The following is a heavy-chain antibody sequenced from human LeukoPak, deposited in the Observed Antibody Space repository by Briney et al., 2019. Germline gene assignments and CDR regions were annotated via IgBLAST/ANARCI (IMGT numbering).Heavy chain of an antibody. D-gene: IGHD3-10*01. J-gene: IGHJ6*03. Sequence: SVEVSCKASGGTFSSYAISWVRQAPGQGLEWMGGIIPIFGTANYAQKFQGRVTITADKSTSTAYMELSSLRSEDTAVYYCARAPELLWFGDGYYYYMDVWGKGTTVTVSS. CDR1: GGTFSSYA. CDR2: IIPIFGTA. V-gene: IGHV1-69*06. CDR3: ARAPELLWFGDGYYYYMDV.